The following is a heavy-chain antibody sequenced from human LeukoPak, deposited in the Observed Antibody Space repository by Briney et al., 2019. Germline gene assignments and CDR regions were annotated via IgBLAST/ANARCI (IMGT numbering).Heavy chain of an antibody. CDR2: IYTSGSP. CDR1: GGSMSSYY. Sequence: SETLSLTCTVSGGSMSSYYGSWIRQPAGRGLEWIGRIYTSGSPNFNPPLKSRVTISVDTSKNQFSLKLSSVTAADTAVYYCARWYCSSTSCYADYWGQGTLVTVSS. CDR3: ARWYCSSTSCYADY. J-gene: IGHJ4*02. V-gene: IGHV4-4*07. D-gene: IGHD2-2*01.